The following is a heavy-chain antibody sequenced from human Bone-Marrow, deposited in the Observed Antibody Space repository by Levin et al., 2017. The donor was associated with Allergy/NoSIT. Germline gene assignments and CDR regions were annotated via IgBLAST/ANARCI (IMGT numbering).Heavy chain of an antibody. Sequence: GESLKISCKASGNTFSGYCIHWVRQAPGQGLEWMGCMNPSRGGPKYAQNFQGRVTMTRDTSDTTAYMELNRLTSDDTAIYYCARADENGGHFDWYFDLWGRGTLVTVSS. CDR3: ARADENGGHFDWYFDL. CDR2: MNPSRGGP. D-gene: IGHD2-8*01. J-gene: IGHJ2*01. V-gene: IGHV1-2*02. CDR1: GNTFSGYC.